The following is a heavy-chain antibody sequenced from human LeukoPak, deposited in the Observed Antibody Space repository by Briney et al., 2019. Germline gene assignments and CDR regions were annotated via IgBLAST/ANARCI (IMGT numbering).Heavy chain of an antibody. Sequence: SETLSLTCTVSGGSISSSPYYWGWIRQPPGKGLEWIASMGSNGNTYYTASLKSRATISIDTSKNQFSLKLTSVTAADTAVYYCAKHKAVGTSSEYFDYWGQGTLVTVSS. J-gene: IGHJ4*02. CDR1: GGSISSSPYY. D-gene: IGHD4-23*01. CDR2: MGSNGNT. V-gene: IGHV4-39*01. CDR3: AKHKAVGTSSEYFDY.